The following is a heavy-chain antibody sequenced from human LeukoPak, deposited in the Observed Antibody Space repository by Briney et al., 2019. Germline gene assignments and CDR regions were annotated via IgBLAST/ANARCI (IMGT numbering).Heavy chain of an antibody. CDR2: ISGSGGST. CDR3: AKDPYYDSSGYHDY. D-gene: IGHD3-22*01. CDR1: GFTFSSYA. J-gene: IGHJ4*02. Sequence: AGGSLRLSCAASGFTFSSYAMSWVRQAPGKGLEWVSAISGSGGSTYYADSVKGRFTISRDNSKNTLYLQMNSLRAEDTAVYYCAKDPYYDSSGYHDYWGQGILVTVSS. V-gene: IGHV3-23*01.